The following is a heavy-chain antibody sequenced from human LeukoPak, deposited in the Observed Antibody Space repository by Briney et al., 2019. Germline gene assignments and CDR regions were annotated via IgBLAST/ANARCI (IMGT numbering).Heavy chain of an antibody. D-gene: IGHD3-3*01. CDR3: ARAPVMITIFGVVISRFDY. Sequence: PSETLSLTCAVYGGSFSGYYWSWIRQPPGKGLEWIGEINHSGSTNYNPSLKSRVTISVDTSKNQFSLKLSSVTAADTAVYYCARAPVMITIFGVVISRFDYWGRGTLVTVSS. J-gene: IGHJ4*02. CDR1: GGSFSGYY. V-gene: IGHV4-34*01. CDR2: INHSGST.